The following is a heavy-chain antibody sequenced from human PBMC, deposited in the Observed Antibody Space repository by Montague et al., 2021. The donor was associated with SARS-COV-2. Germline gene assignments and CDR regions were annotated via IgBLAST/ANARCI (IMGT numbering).Heavy chain of an antibody. V-gene: IGHV2-5*01. CDR3: AHFRTHYNLLTGYWPNAGDV. CDR1: GFSLTTKGMG. J-gene: IGHJ6*02. CDR2: IYGNDDK. Sequence: PALVKPTQTLTLTCSFSGFSLTTKGMGVTWIRQPPGKALEWLALIYGNDDKRYRPSLQTRLTIAKDTSKNQVILIMTDMDPADTGTYFCAHFRTHYNLLTGYWPNAGDVWGQGTTVTVSS. D-gene: IGHD3-9*01.